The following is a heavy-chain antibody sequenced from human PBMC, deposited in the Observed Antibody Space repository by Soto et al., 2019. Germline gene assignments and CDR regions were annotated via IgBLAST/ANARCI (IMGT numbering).Heavy chain of an antibody. CDR2: ISDDGSKN. Sequence: GESLSLSCAVSGFTFSTYGMHWVRQAPGKGLEWVAFISDDGSKNYYIDSVKGRFIISRDNSKNTLYLQMNRLRSEDTAVYYCAKDNMGVVAVDQHNNMDVWGQGTTVTVSS. D-gene: IGHD3-22*01. CDR1: GFTFSTYG. CDR3: AKDNMGVVAVDQHNNMDV. J-gene: IGHJ6*02. V-gene: IGHV3-30*18.